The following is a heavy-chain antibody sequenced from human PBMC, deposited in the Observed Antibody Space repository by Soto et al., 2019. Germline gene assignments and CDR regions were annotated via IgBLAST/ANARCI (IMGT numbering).Heavy chain of an antibody. Sequence: GGSLRLSCAASGFTFSSYAMSWVRQAPGKGLEWVANIKQDGSVRYYVDSVKGRFTISRDNAMNSLYLQMNSLRVEDTAMYYCARGFSSTPNWFDPWGQGTLVTVSS. CDR1: GFTFSSYA. J-gene: IGHJ5*02. V-gene: IGHV3-7*03. CDR3: ARGFSSTPNWFDP. CDR2: IKQDGSVR. D-gene: IGHD6-19*01.